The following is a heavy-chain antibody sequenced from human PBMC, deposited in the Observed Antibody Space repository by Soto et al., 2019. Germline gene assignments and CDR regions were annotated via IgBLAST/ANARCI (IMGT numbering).Heavy chain of an antibody. CDR1: GFTCSAVE. J-gene: IGHJ4*02. D-gene: IGHD3-22*01. CDR2: IKSDGTEK. Sequence: GASLSPSYSTSGFTCSAVEITRFRQAPVQWLDWVANIKSDGTEKYYADSVKGRFTISRDNSKNSLYLQMNSLRAEDTAVYYCAKGSFDSSGYPYFGYWGRG. V-gene: IGHV3-7*03. CDR3: AKGSFDSSGYPYFGY.